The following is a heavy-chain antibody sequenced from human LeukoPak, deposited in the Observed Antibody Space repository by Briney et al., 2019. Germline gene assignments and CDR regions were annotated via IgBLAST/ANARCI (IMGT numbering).Heavy chain of an antibody. Sequence: PSETLPLTCTVSGGSISRGGYYWSWIRHLPGKGLEWIGFIYSSGSTYYNPSLKSRTTISVDTSKNQFSLKMTSMTVADTAIYYCARDLRPGIAAHTFDYWGQGTLVTVSS. CDR2: IYSSGST. D-gene: IGHD6-6*01. CDR3: ARDLRPGIAAHTFDY. J-gene: IGHJ4*02. V-gene: IGHV4-31*03. CDR1: GGSISRGGYY.